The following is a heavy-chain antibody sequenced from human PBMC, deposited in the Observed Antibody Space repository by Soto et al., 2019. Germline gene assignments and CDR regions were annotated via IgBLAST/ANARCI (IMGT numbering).Heavy chain of an antibody. J-gene: IGHJ5*02. D-gene: IGHD3-16*01. Sequence: TLSLTCAVSGGFIIESYWTWIRRPPGKGLEWIGEINHVGGTNYNPSLKSRVTMSVDTSQNQFSLRLISVTAADTAMYFCVRIRYQLPSSVLWLDPWGQGTPVTVSS. CDR2: INHVGGT. CDR3: VRIRYQLPSSVLWLDP. CDR1: GGFIIESY. V-gene: IGHV4-34*01.